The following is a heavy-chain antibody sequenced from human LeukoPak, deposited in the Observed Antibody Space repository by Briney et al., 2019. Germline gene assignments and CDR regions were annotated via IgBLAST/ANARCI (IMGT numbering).Heavy chain of an antibody. D-gene: IGHD2-2*02. CDR1: GFTFSSYS. Sequence: GGSLRLSCAASGFTFSSYSMNWVRQAPGKGLEWVSSISSSSSYIYYADSVKGRFTISRDNAKNSLYLQMNSLRAEDTAVYYCARADCSSSSCYTVAYWGQGTLVTVSS. CDR2: ISSSSSYI. V-gene: IGHV3-21*01. CDR3: ARADCSSSSCYTVAY. J-gene: IGHJ4*02.